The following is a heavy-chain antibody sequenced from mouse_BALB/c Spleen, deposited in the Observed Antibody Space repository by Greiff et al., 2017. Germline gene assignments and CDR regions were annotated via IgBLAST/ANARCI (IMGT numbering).Heavy chain of an antibody. CDR3: NAWGTSSGYYGSSVDY. J-gene: IGHJ2*01. D-gene: IGHD1-1*01. V-gene: IGHV14-4*02. Sequence: EVQLQQSGAELVRSGASVKLSCTASGFNIKDYYMHWVKQRPEQGLEWIGWIDPENGDTEYAPKFQGKATMTADTSSNTAYLQLSSLTSEDTAVYYCNAWGTSSGYYGSSVDYWGQGTTLTVSA. CDR2: IDPENGDT. CDR1: GFNIKDYY.